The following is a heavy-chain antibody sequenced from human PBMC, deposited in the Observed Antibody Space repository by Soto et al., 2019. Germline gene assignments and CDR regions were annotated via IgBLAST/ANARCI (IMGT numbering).Heavy chain of an antibody. CDR1: GFTFTSYA. V-gene: IGHV3-23*01. CDR2: TSGSGDTT. D-gene: IGHD5-12*01. J-gene: IGHJ4*02. Sequence: GGSLRLSCEASGFTFTSYAMSWVRQAPGKGLEWVSATSGSGDTTYYADSVKGRFTISRDNSEKRLYLQMNSLRAEDTAVYYCAKMVHGGYVSYFDSWGQGTLVTVPS. CDR3: AKMVHGGYVSYFDS.